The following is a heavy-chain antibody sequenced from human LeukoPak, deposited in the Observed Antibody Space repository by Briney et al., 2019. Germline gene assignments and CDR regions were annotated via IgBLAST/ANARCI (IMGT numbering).Heavy chain of an antibody. CDR3: ARHGPAVALSDAFDI. J-gene: IGHJ3*02. V-gene: IGHV4-59*08. Sequence: SETLSLTCTVSGGSISSYYWSWIRQPPGKGLEWIGYIYYSGSTNYNPSLKSRVTISVDTSKNQFSLKLSSVTAADTAAYYCARHGPAVALSDAFDIWGQRTMVTVSS. CDR1: GGSISSYY. CDR2: IYYSGST. D-gene: IGHD6-19*01.